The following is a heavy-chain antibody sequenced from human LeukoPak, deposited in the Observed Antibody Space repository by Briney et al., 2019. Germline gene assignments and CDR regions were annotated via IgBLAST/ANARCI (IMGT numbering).Heavy chain of an antibody. CDR1: GGSISSSSYY. V-gene: IGHV4-61*05. Sequence: PSETLSLTCTVSGGSISSSSYYWGWIRQPPGKGLEWFGYIYTSGSTNYNPSLKSRVTISVDTSKNQFSLKLSSVTAADTAVYYCARHGRYYDFWSGYFAEAHWFDPWGQGTLVTVSS. J-gene: IGHJ5*02. CDR3: ARHGRYYDFWSGYFAEAHWFDP. D-gene: IGHD3-3*01. CDR2: IYTSGST.